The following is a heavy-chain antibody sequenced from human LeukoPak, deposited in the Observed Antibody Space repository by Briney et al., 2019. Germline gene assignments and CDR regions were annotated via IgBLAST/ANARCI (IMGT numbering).Heavy chain of an antibody. V-gene: IGHV3-74*01. D-gene: IGHD3-16*01. CDR1: GVSFSTTW. CDR2: VSSDGSR. J-gene: IGHJ4*02. CDR3: ATDGAYGLTH. Sequence: GGSLRLSCAASGVSFSTTWMHWVRQAPGKGLMWVSHVSSDGSRTYADSVKGQFTVSRDNNKDMVYLQMSSLRAEDTAVYYCATDGAYGLTHWGQGTLVTVSS.